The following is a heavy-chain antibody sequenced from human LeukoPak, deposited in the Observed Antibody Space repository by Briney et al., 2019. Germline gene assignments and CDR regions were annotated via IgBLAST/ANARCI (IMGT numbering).Heavy chain of an antibody. CDR1: GFTFSSYA. CDR3: AKDPVDTAMEYYFDY. Sequence: GGSLRLSCAASGFTFSSYAMTWVRQAPGKGLEWVSAITGGGGSSSYAESVKGRFTISRDNSKNTLYLQMNSLRAEDTAVYYCAKDPVDTAMEYYFDYWGQGTLVTVSS. J-gene: IGHJ4*02. CDR2: ITGGGGSS. D-gene: IGHD5-18*01. V-gene: IGHV3-23*01.